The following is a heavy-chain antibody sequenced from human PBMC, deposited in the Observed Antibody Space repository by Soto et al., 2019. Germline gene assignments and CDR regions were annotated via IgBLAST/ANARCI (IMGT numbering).Heavy chain of an antibody. D-gene: IGHD2-2*03. J-gene: IGHJ5*02. CDR2: INAGNGNT. CDR3: ARDQMDNWFDP. V-gene: IGHV1-3*01. CDR1: GYTFTSYA. Sequence: ASVKVSCKASGYTFTSYAMHWVRQAPGQRLEWMGWINAGNGNTKYSQKFQGRVTITRDTSASTAYMELSSLRSDDTAVYYCARDQMDNWFDPWGQGTLVTVSS.